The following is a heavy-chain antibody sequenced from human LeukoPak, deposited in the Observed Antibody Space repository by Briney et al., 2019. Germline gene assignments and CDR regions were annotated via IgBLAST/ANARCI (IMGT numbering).Heavy chain of an antibody. Sequence: PGGSLRLSCAASGFSFSRYSMHWVRQAPGKGLEWVSVVSGSGSTTYYADSVKGRFTISRDTSKNTLYLQMNSLRAEDTAVYYCAKHGSFGNWYFDLWGRGTLVTVSS. V-gene: IGHV3-23*01. D-gene: IGHD3-3*02. CDR1: GFSFSRYS. CDR2: VSGSGSTT. J-gene: IGHJ2*01. CDR3: AKHGSFGNWYFDL.